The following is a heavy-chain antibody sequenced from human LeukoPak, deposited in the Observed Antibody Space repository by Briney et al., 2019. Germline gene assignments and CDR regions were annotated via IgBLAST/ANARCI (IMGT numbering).Heavy chain of an antibody. J-gene: IGHJ5*02. CDR1: GYTFTSYG. Sequence: ASVKVSCKASGYTFTSYGISWVRQAPGQGLEWMGWISAYNGNTNYAQKLQGRVTMTTDTSTSTAYMELTSLRSDDTAVYYCARGGYDFWSALLGWFDPWGQGTLVTVSS. CDR2: ISAYNGNT. D-gene: IGHD3-3*01. CDR3: ARGGYDFWSALLGWFDP. V-gene: IGHV1-18*01.